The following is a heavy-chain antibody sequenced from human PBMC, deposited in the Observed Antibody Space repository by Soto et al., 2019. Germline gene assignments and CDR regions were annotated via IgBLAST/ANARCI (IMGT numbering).Heavy chain of an antibody. D-gene: IGHD2-15*01. CDR1: GYTFTSYD. Sequence: ASVKVSCKASGYTFTSYDINWVRQATGQGLEWMGWMNPNSGNTGYAQKFQGRVTMTRNTSISTAYMELSSLRSEDTAVDNCSFVVRYGMDVWGQGTTVTVSS. J-gene: IGHJ6*02. V-gene: IGHV1-8*01. CDR3: SFVVRYGMDV. CDR2: MNPNSGNT.